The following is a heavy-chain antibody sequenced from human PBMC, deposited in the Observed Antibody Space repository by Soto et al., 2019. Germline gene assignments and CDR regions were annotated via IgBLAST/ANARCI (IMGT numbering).Heavy chain of an antibody. Sequence: SDTLSFTYTDSGSPISKSRCYWGCMHQPPGQGLEWIGSIYYSGSTYYNPSLKSRVTISVDTSKNQFSLKLSSVTAADTAVYYCARSSTIFGVVIKYYYYYGMDVWGQGT. CDR2: IYYSGST. D-gene: IGHD3-3*01. J-gene: IGHJ6*02. CDR1: GSPISKSRCY. V-gene: IGHV4-39*01. CDR3: ARSSTIFGVVIKYYYYYGMDV.